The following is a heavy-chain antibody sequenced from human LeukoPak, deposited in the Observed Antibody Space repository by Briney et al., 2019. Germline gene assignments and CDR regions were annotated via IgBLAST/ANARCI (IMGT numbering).Heavy chain of an antibody. CDR1: GYTFNAYA. J-gene: IGHJ3*02. V-gene: IGHV7-4-1*01. CDR2: IDPNTGNP. D-gene: IGHD3-10*01. Sequence: ASVKDSCKASGYTFNAYAINWMRQAPGQDFEWLGWIDPNTGNPTYAQGFRGRFVFSLDTSLSTAYLEIYSLKAEDTAMYYCARDLFSNRVSTLDIWGQGTMVAVLS. CDR3: ARDLFSNRVSTLDI.